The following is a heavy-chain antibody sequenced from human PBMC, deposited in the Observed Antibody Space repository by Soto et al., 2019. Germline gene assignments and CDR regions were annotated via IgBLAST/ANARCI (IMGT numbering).Heavy chain of an antibody. D-gene: IGHD2-15*01. CDR1: GGTFSSYA. Sequence: GASVKVSCKASGGTFSSYAISWVRQAPGQGLEWMGGIIPIFGTANYAQKFQGRATITADESTSTAYMELSSLRSEDTAVYYCARDRSIVVVVAANAFDIWGQGKMVTVSS. CDR3: ARDRSIVVVVAANAFDI. V-gene: IGHV1-69*13. J-gene: IGHJ3*02. CDR2: IIPIFGTA.